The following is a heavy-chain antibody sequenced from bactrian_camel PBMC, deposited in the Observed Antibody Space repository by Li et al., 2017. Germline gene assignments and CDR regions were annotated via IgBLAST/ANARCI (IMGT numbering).Heavy chain of an antibody. V-gene: IGHV3-2*01. CDR1: GHTDSRAC. D-gene: IGHD3*01. CDR3: ATDAPYLRVLPPLADFAS. CDR2: IHFLGTNT. Sequence: HVQLVESGGGLVQPGGSLRLSCAASGHTDSRACVGWFRQTPGKEREGLATIHFLGTNTYYGDSAKGRFTISKDNAKNTLYLQMNSLKTEDTAVYYCATDAPYLRVLPPLADFASWGQGTQVTVS. J-gene: IGHJ6*01.